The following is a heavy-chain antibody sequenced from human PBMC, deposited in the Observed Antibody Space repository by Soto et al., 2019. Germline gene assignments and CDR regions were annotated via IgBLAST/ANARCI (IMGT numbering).Heavy chain of an antibody. Sequence: PSETLSLTCTVSGGSTSSYYWSWIRQPPGKGLEWIGYIYYSGSTNYNPSLKSRVTISVDTSKNQFSMKLSSVTAADTAVYYCARGSVLLWFGDVWGDTNKYGMDVWGQGTTVTVSS. CDR1: GGSTSSYY. CDR2: IYYSGST. J-gene: IGHJ6*02. CDR3: ARGSVLLWFGDVWGDTNKYGMDV. V-gene: IGHV4-59*01. D-gene: IGHD3-10*01.